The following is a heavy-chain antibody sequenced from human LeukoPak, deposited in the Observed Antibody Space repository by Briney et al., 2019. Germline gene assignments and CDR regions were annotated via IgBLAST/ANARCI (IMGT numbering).Heavy chain of an antibody. CDR3: ARGRYYYDSSGYYYDNWFDP. CDR1: GGSISNYY. J-gene: IGHJ5*02. V-gene: IGHV4-59*01. CDR2: IYYSGST. Sequence: SETLSLTCTVSGGSISNYYWSWIRQPPGEGLEWIGYIYYSGSTNYNPSLKSRVTISVDTSKNQFSLKLTSVTAADTAVYYCARGRYYYDSSGYYYDNWFDPWGQGTLVTVSS. D-gene: IGHD3-22*01.